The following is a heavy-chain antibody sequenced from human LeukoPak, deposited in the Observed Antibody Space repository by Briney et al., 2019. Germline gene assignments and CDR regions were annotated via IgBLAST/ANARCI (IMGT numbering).Heavy chain of an antibody. V-gene: IGHV3-74*01. CDR2: IKCDGCGT. CDR1: GFTFSCYW. D-gene: IGHD5-18*01. Sequence: PGGSLRLFCTPCGFTFSCYWVHGVRQAPGRGVVWVSRIKCDGCGTTYADSVKGRFTISRDNAKNTLYLQMNRLRAKDTAVYYCARDVGYSLNYWGQGTLVTVSS. J-gene: IGHJ4*02. CDR3: ARDVGYSLNY.